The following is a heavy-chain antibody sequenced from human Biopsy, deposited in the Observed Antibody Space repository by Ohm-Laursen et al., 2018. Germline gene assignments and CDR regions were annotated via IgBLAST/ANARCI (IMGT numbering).Heavy chain of an antibody. D-gene: IGHD3/OR15-3a*01. V-gene: IGHV4-59*08. CDR2: RFHSGSP. Sequence: SVTLSLTCTVSGGSITADFWTWIRQTPGERLEWIGYRFHSGSPMYNPSLKSRVTISVDTSKSQFSLTLPSVTAADTAVYYCVRLNRRGNIIFFDYWGRGTLVTVSS. J-gene: IGHJ4*02. CDR3: VRLNRRGNIIFFDY. CDR1: GGSITADF.